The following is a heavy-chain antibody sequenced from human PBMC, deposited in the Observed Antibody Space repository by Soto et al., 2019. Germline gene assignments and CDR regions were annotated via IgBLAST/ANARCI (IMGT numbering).Heavy chain of an antibody. V-gene: IGHV3-7*03. CDR2: VKPDGSAT. CDR1: GFTFNYYW. Sequence: PGGSLRLSCAASGFTFNYYWMTWVRQAPGKGLEWVANVKPDGSATFYADSLKGRFTISRDHAKNTVSLQMDSLRADDTGVYYCARDRERVTVNGGIALGAMEVWGHGTTVTVSS. CDR3: ARDRERVTVNGGIALGAMEV. J-gene: IGHJ6*02. D-gene: IGHD3-22*01.